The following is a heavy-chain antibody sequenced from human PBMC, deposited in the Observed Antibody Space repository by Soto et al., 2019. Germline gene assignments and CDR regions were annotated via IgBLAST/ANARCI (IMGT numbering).Heavy chain of an antibody. CDR2: ISGSGGST. V-gene: IGHV3-23*01. Sequence: GGSLRLSCAASGFTFSSYAMSWVRQAPGKGLEWVSAISGSGGSTYYADSVKGRFTISRDNSKNTLYLQMNSLRAEDTAVYYCAKYQREDTAMVRIKKNNFRFDPWGQGTLVTVSS. J-gene: IGHJ5*02. CDR3: AKYQREDTAMVRIKKNNFRFDP. CDR1: GFTFSSYA. D-gene: IGHD5-18*01.